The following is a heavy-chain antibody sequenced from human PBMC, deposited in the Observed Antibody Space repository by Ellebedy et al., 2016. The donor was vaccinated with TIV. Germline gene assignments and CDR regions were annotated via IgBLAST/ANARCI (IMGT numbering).Heavy chain of an antibody. J-gene: IGHJ4*02. V-gene: IGHV1-46*01. Sequence: ASVKVSCKASGYTFTSYFMYWVRQAPGQGLEWMGILNPSGGGTNYAQKFQGRVTMNRHTSTSTDYMELSSLRSEDTAVYYCARGDKYYYESSGYYYTYWGQGTLVTVSS. CDR2: LNPSGGGT. CDR3: ARGDKYYYESSGYYYTY. D-gene: IGHD3-22*01. CDR1: GYTFTSYF.